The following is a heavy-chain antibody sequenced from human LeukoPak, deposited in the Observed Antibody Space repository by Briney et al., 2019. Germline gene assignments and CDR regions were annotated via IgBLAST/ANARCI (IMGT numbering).Heavy chain of an antibody. CDR2: INNDGSTT. CDR1: GFTFNSYW. D-gene: IGHD6-13*01. V-gene: IGHV3-74*01. J-gene: IGHJ5*02. Sequence: GGSLRLSCAASGFTFNSYWMHWVRQAPGKGLVWVSQINNDGSTTRYADSVKGRFTISRDNAENTLYLQMNSLRAEDAAVYYCARGYSSSWYNWLDPWGQGTLVTVSS. CDR3: ARGYSSSWYNWLDP.